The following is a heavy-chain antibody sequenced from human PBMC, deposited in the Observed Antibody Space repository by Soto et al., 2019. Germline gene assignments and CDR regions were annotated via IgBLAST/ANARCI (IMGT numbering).Heavy chain of an antibody. CDR2: INHSGST. Sequence: QVQLQQWGAGLLKPSETLSLTCAVYGGSFSGYYWSWIRQPPGQGLEWIGEINHSGSTNYNPSLKSRVTMSVDTSKNQFSLKLSSVTAADTAVYYCARGGIVVVPAAIRRFDPWGQGTLVTVSS. D-gene: IGHD2-2*01. J-gene: IGHJ5*02. CDR3: ARGGIVVVPAAIRRFDP. V-gene: IGHV4-34*01. CDR1: GGSFSGYY.